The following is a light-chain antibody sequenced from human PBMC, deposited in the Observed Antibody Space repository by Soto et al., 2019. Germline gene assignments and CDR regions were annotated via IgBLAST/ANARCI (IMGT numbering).Light chain of an antibody. V-gene: IGLV3-21*04. CDR3: QLCDSCSDPLYV. CDR1: NIGSKS. J-gene: IGLJ1*01. Sequence: SYELTQPPSVSVAPGKTARITCGGNNIGSKSVHWYQQKPGQAPVLVIYYDSDRPSGIPERFSGSNSGNTATLTISRVEAGDDAYYYCQLCDSCSDPLYVFGTGTKLTVL. CDR2: YDS.